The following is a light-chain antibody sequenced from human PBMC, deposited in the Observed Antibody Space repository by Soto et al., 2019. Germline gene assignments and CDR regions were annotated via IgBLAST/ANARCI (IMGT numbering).Light chain of an antibody. V-gene: IGLV1-44*01. Sequence: QSVLTQPPSASGTPGQRVTISCSGSSSNIGSNPVNWYQQLPGTAPKLLIYSNNQRPSGVPDRFSGPKSGTSASLAISGLQSEDEADYYCGAWDDSLNGYVFGTGTKLTV. CDR3: GAWDDSLNGYV. CDR1: SSNIGSNP. CDR2: SNN. J-gene: IGLJ1*01.